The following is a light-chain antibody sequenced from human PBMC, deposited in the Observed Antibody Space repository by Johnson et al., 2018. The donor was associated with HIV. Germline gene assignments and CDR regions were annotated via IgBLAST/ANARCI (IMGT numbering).Light chain of an antibody. Sequence: HSVLTQPPSVSAAPGQKVTISCSGSSSNIGNNYVSWYQQLPGTAPKLLIYDNNKRPSGIPDRFSGSKSGTSATLGITGLQTGDAAAYYCGQWDSSRSPGRYVFGTGTKVTVL. CDR2: DNN. CDR3: GQWDSSRSPGRYV. J-gene: IGLJ1*01. CDR1: SSNIGNNY. V-gene: IGLV1-51*01.